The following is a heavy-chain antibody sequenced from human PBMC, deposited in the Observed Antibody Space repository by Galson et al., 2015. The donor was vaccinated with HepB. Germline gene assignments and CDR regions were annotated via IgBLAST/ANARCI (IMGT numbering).Heavy chain of an antibody. V-gene: IGHV3-23*01. CDR3: AKAFGPDQYYDFWSGYYTWFDP. J-gene: IGHJ5*02. Sequence: SLRLSCAASGFTFRSYAMSWVRQAPGKGLEWVSAISGSAGSTYSADSVKGRFTISRDNSKNTLYLQMNSLRAEDTAVYYCAKAFGPDQYYDFWSGYYTWFDPWGQGTLVTVSS. D-gene: IGHD3-3*01. CDR1: GFTFRSYA. CDR2: ISGSAGST.